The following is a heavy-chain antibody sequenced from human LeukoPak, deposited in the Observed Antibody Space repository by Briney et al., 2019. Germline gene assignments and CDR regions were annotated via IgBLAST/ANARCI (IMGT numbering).Heavy chain of an antibody. D-gene: IGHD1-26*01. J-gene: IGHJ6*02. CDR1: GGSISIYY. V-gene: IGHV4-4*07. Sequence: SETLSLTCTVAGGSISIYYWSWIRQPAGKGLEWIGRIYNRGNTNYNPSLKSRVTMSVDTSKNQFSLKLRSVTAADTAVYYCAKDSGRVDVVRQGTTVTVS. CDR3: AKDSGRVDV. CDR2: IYNRGNT.